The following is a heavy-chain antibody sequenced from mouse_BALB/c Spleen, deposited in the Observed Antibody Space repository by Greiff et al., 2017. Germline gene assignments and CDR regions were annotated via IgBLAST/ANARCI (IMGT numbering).Heavy chain of an antibody. Sequence: QVQLQQSGAELVRPGTSVKVSCKASGYAFTNYLIEWVKQRPGQGLEWIGVINPGSGGTNYNEKFKGKATLTADKSSSTAYMQLSSLISDDSAVYFCARGGTAMDYWGQGTSVTVSS. D-gene: IGHD3-3*01. CDR3: ARGGTAMDY. J-gene: IGHJ4*01. CDR1: GYAFTNYL. CDR2: INPGSGGT. V-gene: IGHV1-54*01.